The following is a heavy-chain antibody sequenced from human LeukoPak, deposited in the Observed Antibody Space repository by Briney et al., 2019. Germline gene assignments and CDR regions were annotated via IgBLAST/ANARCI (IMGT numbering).Heavy chain of an antibody. V-gene: IGHV4-39*01. Sequence: PSETLSLTCTVSGGSISSSSYYWGWIRQPPGKGLEWIGSIYYSGSTYYNPSLKSRVTISVDTSKNQFSLKLSSVTAADTAVYYCARITIFGVVIHGTISDYWGQGTLVTVSS. CDR1: GGSISSSSYY. CDR2: IYYSGST. D-gene: IGHD3-3*01. J-gene: IGHJ4*02. CDR3: ARITIFGVVIHGTISDY.